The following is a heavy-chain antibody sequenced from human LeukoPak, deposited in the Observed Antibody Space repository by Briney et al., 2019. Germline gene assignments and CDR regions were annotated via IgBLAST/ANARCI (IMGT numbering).Heavy chain of an antibody. CDR3: AKDHLPSLYFGPIPRNRKSPPDY. J-gene: IGHJ4*02. CDR1: GFTFRSYG. Sequence: GGSLRLSCVASGFTFRSYGIHWVRQAPGKGLEWLAFIWYDEITKNYADSVKGRFTISRDNTKNTVYLQMNSLRTEDTAVYFCAKDHLPSLYFGPIPRNRKSPPDYWGQGTLVTVSS. V-gene: IGHV3-30*02. CDR2: IWYDEITK. D-gene: IGHD2-2*02.